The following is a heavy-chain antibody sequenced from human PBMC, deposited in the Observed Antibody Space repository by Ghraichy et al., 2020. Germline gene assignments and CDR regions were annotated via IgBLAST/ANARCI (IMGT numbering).Heavy chain of an antibody. J-gene: IGHJ4*02. CDR3: VSKHCGDSDCHLGSFDY. CDR2: IKPYSGAT. Sequence: GESLNISCKASGYAVTGYYIHWVRQAPGQGFEWMGWIKPYSGATTYAQKFQGRVTVTGDTSVSTTYLELSSLKSDDTATYYCVSKHCGDSDCHLGSFDYWGQGTLVTVSS. D-gene: IGHD2-21*01. CDR1: GYAVTGYY. V-gene: IGHV1-2*02.